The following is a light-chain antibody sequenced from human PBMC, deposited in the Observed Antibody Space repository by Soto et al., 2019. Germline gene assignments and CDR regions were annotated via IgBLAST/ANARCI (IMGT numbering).Light chain of an antibody. J-gene: IGLJ1*01. V-gene: IGLV2-14*01. Sequence: QSVLTQPASVSGSPGQSITISCTGTSSDVGGYNYVSWYQQHPGKAPKLMIYEVSNRPSGVSNRFSGSKSGNTASLTISGLQAEDEADYYCSSYTSSSTLCVFGTGTKVPVL. CDR1: SSDVGGYNY. CDR3: SSYTSSSTLCV. CDR2: EVS.